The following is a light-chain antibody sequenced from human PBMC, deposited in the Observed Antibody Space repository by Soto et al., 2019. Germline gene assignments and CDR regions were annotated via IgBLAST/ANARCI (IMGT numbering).Light chain of an antibody. Sequence: QSVLTQPASVSGSPGQSITISCAGTMRDVGAYNLVSWYQQHPGRAPQLIIYEVRNRPSGISFRFSGSKSGNTASLTISGXXXXXXXXXXCSSYTSKSSLIFGGGTKLTVL. CDR1: MRDVGAYNL. J-gene: IGLJ2*01. CDR3: SSYTSKSSLI. CDR2: EVR. V-gene: IGLV2-14*01.